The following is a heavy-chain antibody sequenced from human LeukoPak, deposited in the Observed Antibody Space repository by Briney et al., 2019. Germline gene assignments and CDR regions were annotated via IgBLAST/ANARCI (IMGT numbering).Heavy chain of an antibody. V-gene: IGHV4-4*07. J-gene: IGHJ4*02. CDR2: IYTSGST. Sequence: SETLSLTCTVSGGSISSYYWSWIRQPAGKGLEWIGRIYTSGSTNYNPSLKSRVTMSVDTSKNQFSLKLSSVTAAGTAVYYCARERVVVVKNYFDYRGQGTLVTVSS. D-gene: IGHD3-22*01. CDR3: ARERVVVVKNYFDY. CDR1: GGSISSYY.